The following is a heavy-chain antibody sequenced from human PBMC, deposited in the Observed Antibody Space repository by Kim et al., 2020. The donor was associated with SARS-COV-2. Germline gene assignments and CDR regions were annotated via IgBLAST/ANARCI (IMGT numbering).Heavy chain of an antibody. J-gene: IGHJ5*02. Sequence: SETLSLTCTVSGGSISSGGYYWSWIRQHPGKGLEWIGYIYYSGSTYYNPSLKSRVTISVDTSKNQFSLKLSSVTAADTAVYYCAREWNWGSGFDPWGQGTLVTVSS. V-gene: IGHV4-31*03. CDR2: IYYSGST. D-gene: IGHD7-27*01. CDR3: AREWNWGSGFDP. CDR1: GGSISSGGYY.